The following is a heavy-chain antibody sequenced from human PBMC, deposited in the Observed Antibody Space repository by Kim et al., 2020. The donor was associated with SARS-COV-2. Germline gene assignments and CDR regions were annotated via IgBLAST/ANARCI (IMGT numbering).Heavy chain of an antibody. J-gene: IGHJ4*02. CDR3: ARHGDYGGKIDY. CDR1: GGSISSSSYY. V-gene: IGHV4-39*01. CDR2: IYYSGST. D-gene: IGHD4-17*01. Sequence: SETLSLTCTVSGGSISSSSYYWGWIRQPPGKGLEWIGSIYYSGSTYYNPSLKSRVTISVYTSKNQFSLKLSSVTAADTAVYYCARHGDYGGKIDYWGQGTLVTVSS.